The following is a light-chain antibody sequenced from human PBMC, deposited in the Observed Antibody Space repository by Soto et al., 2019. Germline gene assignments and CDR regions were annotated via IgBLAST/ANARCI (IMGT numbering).Light chain of an antibody. V-gene: IGKV1-5*01. J-gene: IGKJ1*01. CDR3: QHYNSYSRA. CDR1: EFISDW. Sequence: DFQMTQSPSTLSASVGDRVTMTCRASEFISDWLAWYQQKPGQAPNLLIYDASTLESGVPGRFSGSGVGTHFTLTISGLQPEDFATYHCQHYNSYSRAFGQGNKV. CDR2: DAS.